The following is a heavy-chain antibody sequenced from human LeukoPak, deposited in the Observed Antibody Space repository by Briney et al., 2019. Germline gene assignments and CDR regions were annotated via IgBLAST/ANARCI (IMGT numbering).Heavy chain of an antibody. CDR1: GGSISSHY. J-gene: IGHJ4*02. CDR3: ARHVKYGSAYYEDY. D-gene: IGHD3-10*01. V-gene: IGHV4-59*08. Sequence: SETLSLTCTVSGGSISSHYWTWIRQPPGKGLEWIGYIYYTGSTRYNASLKSRVTISVDTSKNQFSLKLSSVTAADTAIYYYARHVKYGSAYYEDYWGQGTLVTVSS. CDR2: IYYTGST.